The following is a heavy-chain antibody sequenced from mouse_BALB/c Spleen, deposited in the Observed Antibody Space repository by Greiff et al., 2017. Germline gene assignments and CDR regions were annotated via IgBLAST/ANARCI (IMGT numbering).Heavy chain of an antibody. V-gene: IGHV5-17*02. Sequence: EVKLVESGGGLVQPGGSRKLSCAASGFTFSSFGMHWVRQAPEKGLEWVAYISSGSSTIHYADTVKGRFTISRDNPKNTLFLQMTSLRSEDTAMYYCARVSGRGAWFAYWGQGTLVTVSA. CDR2: ISSGSSTI. CDR1: GFTFSSFG. D-gene: IGHD3-1*01. J-gene: IGHJ3*01. CDR3: ARVSGRGAWFAY.